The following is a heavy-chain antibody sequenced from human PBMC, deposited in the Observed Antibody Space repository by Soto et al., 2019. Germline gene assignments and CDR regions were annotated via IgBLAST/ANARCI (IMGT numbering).Heavy chain of an antibody. J-gene: IGHJ4*02. CDR2: ISYDGSNK. Sequence: GSLRLSCAASGFTFSSYGMHWVRQAPGKGLEWVAVISYDGSNKYYADSVKGRFTISRDNSKNTLYLQTNSLRAEDTAVYYCAKSIEEMATILDYWGQGTLVTVSS. D-gene: IGHD5-12*01. V-gene: IGHV3-30*18. CDR1: GFTFSSYG. CDR3: AKSIEEMATILDY.